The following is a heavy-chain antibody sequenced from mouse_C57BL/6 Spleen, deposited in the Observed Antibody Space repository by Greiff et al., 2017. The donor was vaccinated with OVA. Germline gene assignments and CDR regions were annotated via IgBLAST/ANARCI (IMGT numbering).Heavy chain of an antibody. CDR1: GFTFSSYG. CDR2: ISSGGSYT. CDR3: ASHYYGSSYEGYYAMDY. Sequence: EVQLVESGGDLVKPGGSLKLSCAASGFTFSSYGMSWVRQTPDKRLEWVATISSGGSYTYYPDSVKGRFTISRDNAKNTLYLQMSSLKSEDTAMYYCASHYYGSSYEGYYAMDYWGQGTSVTVSS. J-gene: IGHJ4*01. D-gene: IGHD1-1*01. V-gene: IGHV5-6*01.